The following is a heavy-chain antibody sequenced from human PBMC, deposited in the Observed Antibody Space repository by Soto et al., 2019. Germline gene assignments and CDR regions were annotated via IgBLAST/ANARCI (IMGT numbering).Heavy chain of an antibody. V-gene: IGHV3-7*01. CDR2: ISPAGSEK. D-gene: IGHD3-16*02. J-gene: IGHJ4*02. Sequence: EVQLVESGGGLVQPGGSLRLSCAASRFTFSKYWMSWVRQAPGKGPEWVANISPAGSEKFYVGSVKGRFTISRDNAENSLFLQMKSLRAEDTAVYYCARDQGYLDYWGQGAPVTVSS. CDR1: RFTFSKYW. CDR3: ARDQGYLDY.